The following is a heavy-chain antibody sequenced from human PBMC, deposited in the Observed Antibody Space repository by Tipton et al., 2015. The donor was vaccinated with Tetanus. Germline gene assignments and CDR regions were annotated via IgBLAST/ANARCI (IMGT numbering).Heavy chain of an antibody. J-gene: IGHJ4*02. CDR1: GFAFSNYK. CDR2: ISSSSRYI. V-gene: IGHV3-21*01. CDR3: VSGSALNY. D-gene: IGHD6-25*01. Sequence: GSLRLSCEVSGFAFSNYKMNWVRQRPGRGLEWVSSISSSSRYINYADSVKGRFTISRDNAKNSLFLGMNSLRADDTAVYYCVSGSALNYWGKGTLITFSS.